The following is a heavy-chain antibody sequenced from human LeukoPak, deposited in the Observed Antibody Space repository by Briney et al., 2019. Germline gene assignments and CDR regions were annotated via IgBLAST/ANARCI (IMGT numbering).Heavy chain of an antibody. V-gene: IGHV3-7*01. CDR3: VRGPSFGDFVDYLDS. Sequence: GGSLRLSCAASGFTFSSHWMTWVRLASGKGLEWVAHIKQGGNTKHYVGSVKGRFTISRDDAQNTLYLQMNSLRDDDTAVYYCVRGPSFGDFVDYLDSWGQGTRVTVSS. CDR1: GFTFSSHW. J-gene: IGHJ4*02. CDR2: IKQGGNTK. D-gene: IGHD4-17*01.